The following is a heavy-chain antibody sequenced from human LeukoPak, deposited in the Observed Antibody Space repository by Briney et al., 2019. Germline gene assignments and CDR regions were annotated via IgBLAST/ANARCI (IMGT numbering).Heavy chain of an antibody. CDR1: GYTFTSYG. CDR2: ISAYNGNT. D-gene: IGHD3-10*01. V-gene: IGHV1-18*01. Sequence: ASVKVSCKASGYTFTSYGISWVRQAPGQGLEWMGWISAYNGNTNYAQKFQGRVTMTEDTSTDTAYMELSSLRSEDTAVYYCATARFGELFGSSDPWGQGTLVTVSS. J-gene: IGHJ5*02. CDR3: ATARFGELFGSSDP.